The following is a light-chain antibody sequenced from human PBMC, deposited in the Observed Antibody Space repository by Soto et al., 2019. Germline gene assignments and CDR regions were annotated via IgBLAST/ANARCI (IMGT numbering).Light chain of an antibody. Sequence: QSALTQPPSASGSPGQSVTISCTGTSSDVGNYNYVSWYQQYPGKAPKLMIYEVNKRPSGVPDRFSGSKSGNTASLTVSGLQAEDEADYYCSSPGGSIDFSMIFGGGTKLTVL. CDR3: SSPGGSIDFSMI. V-gene: IGLV2-8*01. CDR1: SSDVGNYNY. CDR2: EVN. J-gene: IGLJ2*01.